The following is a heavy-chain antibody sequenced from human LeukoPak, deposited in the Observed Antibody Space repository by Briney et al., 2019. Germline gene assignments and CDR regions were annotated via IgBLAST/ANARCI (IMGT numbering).Heavy chain of an antibody. CDR3: AAQVGGSYSVGAFDI. CDR1: GGSISSSSYY. Sequence: SETLSLTRTVSGGSISSSSYYWGWIRQPPGKGLEWIGSIYYSGSTYYNPSLKSRVTISVDTSKNQFSLKLSSVTAADTAVYYCAAQVGGSYSVGAFDIWGQGTMVTVSS. V-gene: IGHV4-39*01. J-gene: IGHJ3*02. CDR2: IYYSGST. D-gene: IGHD1-26*01.